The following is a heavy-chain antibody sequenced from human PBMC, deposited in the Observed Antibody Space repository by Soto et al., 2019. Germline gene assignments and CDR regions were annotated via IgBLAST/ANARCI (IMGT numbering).Heavy chain of an antibody. V-gene: IGHV4-30-2*01. CDR1: GGSISSGGYS. CDR2: IYYSGST. Sequence: PSETLSLTCAVSGGSISSGGYSWSWIRQPPGKGLECIGYIYYSGSTYYNPSLMSRVTISADRSKNQFSLKLSSVTAADTGVYFCARTLGPRVTGYVDSDYRWTIDQWGQGTLVTVSS. J-gene: IGHJ4*02. D-gene: IGHD4-4*01. CDR3: ARTLGPRVTGYVDSDYRWTIDQ.